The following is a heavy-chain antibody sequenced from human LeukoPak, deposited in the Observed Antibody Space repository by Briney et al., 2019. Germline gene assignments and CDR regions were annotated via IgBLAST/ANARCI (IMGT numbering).Heavy chain of an antibody. CDR2: ISSSSSYI. Sequence: GGSLRLSCAASGFTFSSYSMNWVRQAPGKGLEWVSSISSSSSYIYYADSVKGRFTISRDNAKNSLYQQMNSLRAEDTAVYYCARANPRGFDYWGQGTLVTVSS. D-gene: IGHD3-16*01. CDR3: ARANPRGFDY. J-gene: IGHJ4*02. CDR1: GFTFSSYS. V-gene: IGHV3-21*01.